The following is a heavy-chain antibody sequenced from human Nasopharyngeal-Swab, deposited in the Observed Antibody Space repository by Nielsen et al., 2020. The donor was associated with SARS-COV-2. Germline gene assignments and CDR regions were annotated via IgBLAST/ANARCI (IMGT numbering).Heavy chain of an antibody. V-gene: IGHV1-18*04. D-gene: IGHD3-22*01. CDR1: GYTFTSYG. CDR2: ISAYNGNT. CDR3: ARVRLTRAPASSGYYSETTPYFDY. Sequence: ASVKVSCKASGYTFTSYGISWVRQAPGQGLEWMGWISAYNGNTNYAQKLQGRVTMTTDTSTSTAYMELRSLRSDDTAVYYCARVRLTRAPASSGYYSETTPYFDYWGQGTLVTVSS. J-gene: IGHJ4*02.